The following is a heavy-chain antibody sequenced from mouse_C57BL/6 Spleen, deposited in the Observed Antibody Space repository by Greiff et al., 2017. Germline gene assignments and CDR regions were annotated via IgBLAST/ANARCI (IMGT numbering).Heavy chain of an antibody. CDR2: IDPSDSYT. CDR1: GYTFTSYW. V-gene: IGHV1-50*01. J-gene: IGHJ2*01. CDR3: AYYSGSSPFDY. Sequence: VQLQQPGAELVKPGASVKLSCKASGYTFTSYWMQWVKQRPGPGLEWIGEIDPSDSYTNYNQKFKGKATLTVDTSSSTAYMQLSSLTSEDSAVYYCAYYSGSSPFDYWGQGTTLTVSS. D-gene: IGHD1-1*01.